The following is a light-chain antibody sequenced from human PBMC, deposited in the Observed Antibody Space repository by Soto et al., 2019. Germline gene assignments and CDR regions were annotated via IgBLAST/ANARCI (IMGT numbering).Light chain of an antibody. CDR2: GNS. V-gene: IGLV1-40*01. J-gene: IGLJ3*02. CDR3: QSYDSSLSGWV. Sequence: QSVLTQPPSVSGAPGQRATFPCPEAGPTIGAGYDVHWYQQLPGTAPKLLIYGNSNRPSGVPDRFSGSKSGTSASLAITGLQAEDEADYYCQSYDSSLSGWVFGGGTKLTVL. CDR1: GPTIGAGYD.